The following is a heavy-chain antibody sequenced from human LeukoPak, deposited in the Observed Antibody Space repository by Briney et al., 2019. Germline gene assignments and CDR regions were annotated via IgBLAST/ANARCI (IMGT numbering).Heavy chain of an antibody. Sequence: ASVKVSCTASGCTFTSYYMHWVRQAPGQGLEWMGIINPSGGSTSYAQKFQGRVTMTRDTSTSTVYMELSSLRSEDTAVYYCARDYYDSSGYGYFQHWGQGTLVTVSS. CDR3: ARDYYDSSGYGYFQH. D-gene: IGHD3-22*01. CDR1: GCTFTSYY. CDR2: INPSGGST. J-gene: IGHJ1*01. V-gene: IGHV1-46*01.